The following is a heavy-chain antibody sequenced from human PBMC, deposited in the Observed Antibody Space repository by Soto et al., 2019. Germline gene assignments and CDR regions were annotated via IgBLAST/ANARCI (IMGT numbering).Heavy chain of an antibody. J-gene: IGHJ6*02. CDR1: GYSFTSYW. CDR3: ASTGRMTTVPLGPAVDYYYGMDV. D-gene: IGHD4-17*01. CDR2: IYPGDSDT. V-gene: IGHV5-51*01. Sequence: GESLKISCKGSGYSFTSYWIGWVRQMPGKGLEWMGIIYPGDSDTRYSPSFQGQVTISADRSISTAYLQWSSLKASDTAMYYCASTGRMTTVPLGPAVDYYYGMDVWGQGTTVTVSS.